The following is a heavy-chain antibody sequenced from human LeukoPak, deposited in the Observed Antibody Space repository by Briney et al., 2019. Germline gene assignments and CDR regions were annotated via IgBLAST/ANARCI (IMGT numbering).Heavy chain of an antibody. CDR2: INHSGST. CDR3: AGSSGYPY. Sequence: PSETLSLTCAVYGGSFSGYYWTWIRQPPGKGLEWIGEINHSGSTNYNPSLKSRVTISVDTSKNHSSLKLSSVTAADTAVYYCAGSSGYPYWGQGTLVTVSS. J-gene: IGHJ4*02. D-gene: IGHD3-22*01. V-gene: IGHV4-34*01. CDR1: GGSFSGYY.